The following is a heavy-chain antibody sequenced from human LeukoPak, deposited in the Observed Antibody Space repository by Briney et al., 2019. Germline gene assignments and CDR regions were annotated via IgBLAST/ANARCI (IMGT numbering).Heavy chain of an antibody. CDR1: GFTFSSYS. CDR2: ISSSSSYI. V-gene: IGHV3-21*01. CDR3: ASPLTMIVDVEAFDI. J-gene: IGHJ3*02. Sequence: GGSLRLSCAASGFTFSSYSMNWVRQAPWKGLEWVSSISSSSSYIYYADSVKGRFTISRDNAKNSLYLQMNSLRAEDTAVYYCASPLTMIVDVEAFDIWGQGTMVTVSS. D-gene: IGHD3-22*01.